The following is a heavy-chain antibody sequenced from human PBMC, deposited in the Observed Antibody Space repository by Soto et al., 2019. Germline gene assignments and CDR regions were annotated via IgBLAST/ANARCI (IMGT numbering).Heavy chain of an antibody. CDR1: GGSISSSSYY. Sequence: QLQLQESGPGLVKPSETLSLTCTVSGGSISSSSYYWGWIRQPPGKGLEWIGSIYYSGSTYYNPSRKSRVTLSVDTSKIQFSLKLSSVTAADTDVYYCARRSMNPAAAVFDYWGQGTLVTVSS. V-gene: IGHV4-39*01. J-gene: IGHJ4*02. CDR2: IYYSGST. CDR3: ARRSMNPAAAVFDY. D-gene: IGHD2-2*01.